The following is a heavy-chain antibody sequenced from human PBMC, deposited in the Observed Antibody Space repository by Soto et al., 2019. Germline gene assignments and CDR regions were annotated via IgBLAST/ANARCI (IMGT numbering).Heavy chain of an antibody. D-gene: IGHD2-2*02. CDR2: INHSGST. CDR3: ARFGYCSSTSCYTGAYYYYGMDV. V-gene: IGHV4-34*01. J-gene: IGHJ6*02. CDR1: GGSFSGSY. Sequence: SETLSLTCAVYGGSFSGSYWSWIRQPPGKGLEWIGEINHSGSTNYNPSLKSRVTISVDTSKNQFSLKLSSVTAADTAVYYCARFGYCSSTSCYTGAYYYYGMDVWGQGTTVTVSS.